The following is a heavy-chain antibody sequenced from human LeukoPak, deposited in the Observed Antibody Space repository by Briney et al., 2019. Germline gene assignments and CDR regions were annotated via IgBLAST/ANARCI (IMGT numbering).Heavy chain of an antibody. D-gene: IGHD1-26*01. CDR1: GFTFSSYW. J-gene: IGHJ4*02. Sequence: GGSLRLSCAASGFTFSSYWMHRVRQAPGKGLVWVSGINNDGSSTKYADSVKGRFTISRDNAKNTLYLQTNSLRADDTAVYYCARDKYPGSGSYYIFDYWGQGTLVTVSS. V-gene: IGHV3-74*01. CDR2: INNDGSST. CDR3: ARDKYPGSGSYYIFDY.